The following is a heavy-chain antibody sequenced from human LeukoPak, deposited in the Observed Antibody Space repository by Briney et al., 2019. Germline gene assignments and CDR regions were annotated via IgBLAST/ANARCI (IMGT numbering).Heavy chain of an antibody. D-gene: IGHD2-15*01. V-gene: IGHV4-4*07. J-gene: IGHJ4*02. CDR3: ARFVAATGFDY. Sequence: PSETLSLTCTVSGGSIINYYWSWLRQPAGKGLEWIGRIYTSGSTNYNPSLKSRVTISVDTSKNQFSLKLSSVTAADTAVYYCARFVAATGFDYWGQGTLVTVSS. CDR2: IYTSGST. CDR1: GGSIINYY.